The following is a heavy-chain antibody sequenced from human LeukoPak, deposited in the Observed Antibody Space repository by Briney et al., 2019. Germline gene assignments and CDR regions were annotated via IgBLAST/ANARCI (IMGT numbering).Heavy chain of an antibody. V-gene: IGHV3-69-1*01. CDR3: ARGVGVTIRTSNFDY. J-gene: IGHJ4*02. CDR2: ISTTSDYI. D-gene: IGHD1-26*01. CDR1: GFTFSDYY. Sequence: PGGSLRLSCAASGFTFSDYYMNWIRQAPGKGLEWVSSISTTSDYIYYAGSVKGRFTVSRDNAKNSLFLQMNSLRAEDTAVYYCARGVGVTIRTSNFDYWGQGTLVTASS.